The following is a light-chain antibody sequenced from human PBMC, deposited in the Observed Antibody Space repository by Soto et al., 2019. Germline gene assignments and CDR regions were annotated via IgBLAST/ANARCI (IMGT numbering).Light chain of an antibody. CDR1: QGIRSF. CDR3: QHLNTYPLT. V-gene: IGKV1-9*01. Sequence: DIHLTQSPSFLSASIGDRVTITCRASQGIRSFLAWYQQKPGKAPNLLISGASILRTGVPSRFSGSGSGTEFTLTISSLQPDDFATYYCQHLNTYPLTFGGGTKVEI. CDR2: GAS. J-gene: IGKJ4*01.